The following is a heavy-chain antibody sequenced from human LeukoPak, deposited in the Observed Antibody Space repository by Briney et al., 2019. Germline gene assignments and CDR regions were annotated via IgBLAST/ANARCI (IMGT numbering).Heavy chain of an antibody. CDR2: INPNSGGT. Sequence: GASVKVSCKPSGYSFTAYWIHWVRQAPGQGLEWLGWINPNSGGTNYVQKFQGRVTMTRGTPISTAYLELSRLRSDDTAVYYCGLTVTYSYGMDVWGQGTTVTVSS. CDR3: GLTVTYSYGMDV. J-gene: IGHJ6*02. CDR1: GYSFTAYW. D-gene: IGHD4-17*01. V-gene: IGHV1-2*02.